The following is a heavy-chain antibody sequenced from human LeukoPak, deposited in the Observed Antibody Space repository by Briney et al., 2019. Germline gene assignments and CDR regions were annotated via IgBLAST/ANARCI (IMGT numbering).Heavy chain of an antibody. Sequence: GGSLRLSCATSGFTFSSYWMFWVRQAPGKGLLWVSRIIGDGSSTSYAESVKGRFTISRDNAKNTLYLQMNSLRAEDTAVYYCARGGSGNYYTTWGQGTLVTVSS. CDR1: GFTFSSYW. CDR2: IIGDGSST. J-gene: IGHJ5*02. CDR3: ARGGSGNYYTT. D-gene: IGHD3-3*01. V-gene: IGHV3-74*01.